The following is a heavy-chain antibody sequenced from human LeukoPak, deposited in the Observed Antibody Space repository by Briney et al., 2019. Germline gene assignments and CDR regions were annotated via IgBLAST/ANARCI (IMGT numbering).Heavy chain of an antibody. CDR1: GFTFSSYA. J-gene: IGHJ5*02. V-gene: IGHV3-21*01. CDR2: ISSSSSYI. CDR3: ARGRSAVAGPFDP. Sequence: PGGSLRLSCAASGFTFSSYAMHWVRQAPGKGLEWVSSISSSSSYIYYADSVKGRFTISRDNAKNSLYLQMNSLRAEDTAVYYCARGRSAVAGPFDPWGQGTLVTVSS. D-gene: IGHD6-19*01.